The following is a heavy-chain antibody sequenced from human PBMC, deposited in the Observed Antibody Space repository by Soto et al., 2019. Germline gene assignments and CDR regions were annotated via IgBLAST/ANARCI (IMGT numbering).Heavy chain of an antibody. Sequence: GSLRLSCAASGFTFSSYWMSWVRQAPGKGLEWLANIKQDGSEKYYVDSVKGRFTISRDNAKNSLFLQMNSLRAEDTAVYYCARAVRAPRRQWLAHNWFDPWGQGTPVTVSS. V-gene: IGHV3-7*05. J-gene: IGHJ5*02. D-gene: IGHD6-19*01. CDR1: GFTFSSYW. CDR3: ARAVRAPRRQWLAHNWFDP. CDR2: IKQDGSEK.